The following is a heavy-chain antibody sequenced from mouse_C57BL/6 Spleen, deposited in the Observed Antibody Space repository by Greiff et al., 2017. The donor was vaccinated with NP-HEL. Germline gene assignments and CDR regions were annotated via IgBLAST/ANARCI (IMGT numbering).Heavy chain of an antibody. V-gene: IGHV3-6*01. CDR1: GYSITSGYY. D-gene: IGHD2-4*01. J-gene: IGHJ3*01. CDR3: ARVPYDYDEGWFAY. CDR2: ISYDGSN. Sequence: EVQLQESGPGLVKPSQSLSLTCSVTGYSITSGYYWNWIRQFPGNKLEWMGYISYDGSNNYNPSLKNRISITRDTSKNQFFLKLNSVTTEDTATYYCARVPYDYDEGWFAYWGQGTLVTVSA.